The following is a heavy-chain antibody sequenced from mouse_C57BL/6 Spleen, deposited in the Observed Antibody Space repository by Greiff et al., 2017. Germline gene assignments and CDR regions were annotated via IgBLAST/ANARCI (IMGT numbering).Heavy chain of an antibody. Sequence: QVQLQQPGAELVRPGSSVKLSCKASGYTFTSYWMHWVKQRPIQGLEWIGNIDPSDSETHYNQKFKDKATLTVDKSSSTAYMQLSSLTSEDSAVYYCATITTVVGYFDHWGQGTTRTVSS. CDR2: IDPSDSET. D-gene: IGHD1-1*01. CDR3: ATITTVVGYFDH. J-gene: IGHJ2*01. CDR1: GYTFTSYW. V-gene: IGHV1-52*01.